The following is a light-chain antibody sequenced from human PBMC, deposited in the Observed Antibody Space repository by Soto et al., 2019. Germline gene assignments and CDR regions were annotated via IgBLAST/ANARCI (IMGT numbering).Light chain of an antibody. Sequence: IVITESPATLSVSPGERASLSCRASQSVSSNLAWYQQKRGQAPRLLIYGASNRATGIPDRFSGSGSGTDFTLTISRLEPEDFAVYYCQQYGSSGTFGQGTKVDIK. V-gene: IGKV3-20*01. CDR3: QQYGSSGT. CDR2: GAS. CDR1: QSVSSN. J-gene: IGKJ1*01.